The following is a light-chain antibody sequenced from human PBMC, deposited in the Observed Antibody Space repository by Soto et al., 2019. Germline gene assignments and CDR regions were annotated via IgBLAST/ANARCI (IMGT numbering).Light chain of an antibody. V-gene: IGKV3-20*01. CDR2: AAS. Sequence: DIVLTQSPGTLSLSPGERATLSCRASQTVDSNFLAWYQQKPGQAPRLLIYAASTRATGIPDRFSGSGSGTDFTLTIGRLGPEDFAVYYCLKYGSSPGWTFGPGTKVEIK. CDR3: LKYGSSPGWT. CDR1: QTVDSNF. J-gene: IGKJ1*01.